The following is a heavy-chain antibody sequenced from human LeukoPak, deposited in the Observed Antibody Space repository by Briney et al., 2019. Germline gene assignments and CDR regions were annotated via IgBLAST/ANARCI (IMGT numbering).Heavy chain of an antibody. V-gene: IGHV4-59*01. D-gene: IGHD1-26*01. CDR2: IYYSGST. Sequence: SETLSLTCTVSGGSISSYYWSWIRQPPGKGLEWIGYIYYSGSTDYNPSLKSRVTISVDTSKNQFSLKLSSVTAADTAVYYCARVSGSYMAYYFDYWGQGTLVTVSS. CDR1: GGSISSYY. J-gene: IGHJ4*02. CDR3: ARVSGSYMAYYFDY.